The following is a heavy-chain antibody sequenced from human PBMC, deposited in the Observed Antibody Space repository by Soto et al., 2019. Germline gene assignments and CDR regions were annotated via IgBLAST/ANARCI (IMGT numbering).Heavy chain of an antibody. CDR1: GGSISSSSYY. CDR2: IYYSGST. V-gene: IGHV4-39*01. Sequence: PSETLSLTCTVSGGSISSSSYYWGWIRQPPGKGLEWIGSIYYSGSTYYNPSLKSRVTISVDTSKNQFSLKLSSVTAADTAVYYCVRQGPVAGFDWFDPWAQGTLFTVCS. CDR3: VRQGPVAGFDWFDP. J-gene: IGHJ5*02. D-gene: IGHD6-19*01.